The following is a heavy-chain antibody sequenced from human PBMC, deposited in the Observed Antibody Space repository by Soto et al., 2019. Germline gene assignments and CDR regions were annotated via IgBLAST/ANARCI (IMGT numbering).Heavy chain of an antibody. CDR2: INHSGST. Sequence: QVQLQQWGAGLLKPSETLSLTCAVYGGSFSGYYWTWIRQPPGTGLEWIGEINHSGSTNYNPSLKSRVTISVDTSKTPFSLKLTSLTAAATAVYYCARDKITGLFDYWGQGTLVTVSS. D-gene: IGHD2-8*02. CDR3: ARDKITGLFDY. CDR1: GGSFSGYY. V-gene: IGHV4-34*01. J-gene: IGHJ4*02.